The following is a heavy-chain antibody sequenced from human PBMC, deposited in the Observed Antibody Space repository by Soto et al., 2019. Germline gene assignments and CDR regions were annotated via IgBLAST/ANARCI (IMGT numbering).Heavy chain of an antibody. V-gene: IGHV3-72*01. CDR3: ARVYVSGGHYYSDC. J-gene: IGHJ4*02. Sequence: EVHLVESGGGSVQPGGSLRLSCAASGFTFSDHYMDWVRQAPGKGLEWVGRTRDKAHSYTTEYAASVKGRFTISRDDSKNSLYLQMNSLKTEDTAVYYCARVYVSGGHYYSDCWGQGTLVTVSS. CDR2: TRDKAHSYTT. D-gene: IGHD3-10*01. CDR1: GFTFSDHY.